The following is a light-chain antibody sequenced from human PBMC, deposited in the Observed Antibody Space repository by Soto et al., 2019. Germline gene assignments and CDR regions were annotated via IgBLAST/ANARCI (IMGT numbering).Light chain of an antibody. CDR3: SSYSGTNYHYV. V-gene: IGLV2-8*01. Sequence: ALTQPPSASGSFGQSVTISCPGTSSDFGGYNYVSWYQQHPGKAPKLMIYEVSERPSGVPDRFSGSKSGNTASLTVSGLQADDEADYYCSSYSGTNYHYVFGTGTKVTVL. CDR1: SSDFGGYNY. J-gene: IGLJ1*01. CDR2: EVS.